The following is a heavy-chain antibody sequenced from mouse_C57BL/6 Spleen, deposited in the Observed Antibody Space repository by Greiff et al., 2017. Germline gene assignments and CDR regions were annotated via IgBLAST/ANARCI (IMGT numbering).Heavy chain of an antibody. V-gene: IGHV1-69*01. D-gene: IGHD2-5*01. CDR2: IDPSDSYT. Sequence: VQLQQPGAELVMPGASVKLSCKASGYTFTSYWMHWVKQRPGQGLEWIGEIDPSDSYTNYNQKFKGKSTLTVDKSSSTAYMQLSSLTSEDSAVYFCARSDSNYPFADWGQGTLVTVSA. CDR3: ARSDSNYPFAD. J-gene: IGHJ3*01. CDR1: GYTFTSYW.